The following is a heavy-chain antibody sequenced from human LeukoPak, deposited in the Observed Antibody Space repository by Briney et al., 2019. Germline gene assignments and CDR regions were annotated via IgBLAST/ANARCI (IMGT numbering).Heavy chain of an antibody. V-gene: IGHV4-61*02. D-gene: IGHD2-2*02. CDR2: IETSGTT. CDR3: ASRYCSSISCYIDP. CDR1: GGSISSGGYY. Sequence: PSQTLSLTCTVSGGSISSGGYYWSWLRQPAGKGLEWIGRIETSGTTKYNPSLNSRVTISVDTSKNQFSLKLSSVTAADTAVYYCASRYCSSISCYIDPWGQGTLVTVSS. J-gene: IGHJ5*02.